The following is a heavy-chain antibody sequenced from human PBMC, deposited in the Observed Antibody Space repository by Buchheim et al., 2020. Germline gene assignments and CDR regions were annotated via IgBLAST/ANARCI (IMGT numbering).Heavy chain of an antibody. CDR2: IYYSGST. Sequence: QVQLQESGPGLVKPSQTLSLTCTVSGGSISSGGYYWSWLRPHPGKGLEWIGYIYYSGSTYYNPSLKSRVTISVDTSKNQFSLKLSSVTAADTAVYYCARTTYYYGSGTSEGYYYYYGMDVWGQGTT. CDR1: GGSISSGGYY. CDR3: ARTTYYYGSGTSEGYYYYYGMDV. D-gene: IGHD3-10*01. V-gene: IGHV4-31*03. J-gene: IGHJ6*02.